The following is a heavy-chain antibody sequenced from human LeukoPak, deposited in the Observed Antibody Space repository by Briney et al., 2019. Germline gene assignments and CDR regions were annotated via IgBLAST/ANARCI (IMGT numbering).Heavy chain of an antibody. CDR3: ARDVQGGTPARPDY. CDR1: GFTVSSNY. D-gene: IGHD1-26*01. Sequence: PGGSLRLSCAASGFTVSSNYMSWVRQAPGKGLEWVSVIYSGGSTYYADSVKGRFTISRDNAKNSLYLQMNSLRDEDTAVYYCARDVQGGTPARPDYWGQGTLVTVSS. J-gene: IGHJ4*02. V-gene: IGHV3-53*01. CDR2: IYSGGST.